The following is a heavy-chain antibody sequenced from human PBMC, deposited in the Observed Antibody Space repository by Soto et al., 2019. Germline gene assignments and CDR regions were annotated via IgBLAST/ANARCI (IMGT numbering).Heavy chain of an antibody. CDR3: ARANYYGSGSYGP. CDR1: GFTVSSDY. Sequence: PGGSLRLSCAASGFTVSSDYMSWVRQAPGKGLEWVSVIYSGGSTYYADSVKGRFTISRDISKNTLYLQMNSLRAEDTAVYYCARANYYGSGSYGPWGQGTLVTVS. J-gene: IGHJ5*02. CDR2: IYSGGST. D-gene: IGHD3-10*01. V-gene: IGHV3-53*01.